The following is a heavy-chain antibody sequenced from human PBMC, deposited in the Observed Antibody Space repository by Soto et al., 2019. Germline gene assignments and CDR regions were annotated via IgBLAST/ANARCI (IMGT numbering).Heavy chain of an antibody. CDR2: INPNSGGT. D-gene: IGHD6-19*01. V-gene: IGHV1-2*02. CDR1: GYTFTSYY. Sequence: ASVKASCKASGYTFTSYYMHWVRQAPGQGLEWMGSINPNSGGTNYAQKFQGRVTMTRDTSISTAYMELSRLRSDDTAVYYCASVDSSGWHYYFDYLCQETLVTV. J-gene: IGHJ4*02. CDR3: ASVDSSGWHYYFDY.